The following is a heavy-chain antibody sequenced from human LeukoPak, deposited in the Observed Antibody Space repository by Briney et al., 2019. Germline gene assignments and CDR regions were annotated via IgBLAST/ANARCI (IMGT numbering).Heavy chain of an antibody. CDR2: IYYSGTT. V-gene: IGHV4-59*01. CDR3: ARGHTESADDYGNWFLP. CDR1: GGSMRSYY. D-gene: IGHD5-12*01. J-gene: IGHJ5*02. Sequence: PSEALSLTCTVSGGSMRSYYGSWIRQPPGKGLEWIGYIYYSGTTKYNPSLKSRVTISVDTSKNQFSLKLNSLTAADTAVYYCARGHTESADDYGNWFLPWGQGTLVTVSS.